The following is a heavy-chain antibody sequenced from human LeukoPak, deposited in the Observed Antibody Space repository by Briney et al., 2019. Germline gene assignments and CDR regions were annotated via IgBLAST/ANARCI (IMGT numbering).Heavy chain of an antibody. CDR3: ARDQSAAGYLYFDL. CDR1: GGSIRSYY. Sequence: AETLSLTCTVSGGSIRSYYWSWMRQPAGKGLEWIGRIYTSGSTNYNPSLKSRVSMSVDTSKNQVSLKLSSVTAADTAVYYCARDQSAAGYLYFDLWGRGTLVSVSS. V-gene: IGHV4-4*07. CDR2: IYTSGST. D-gene: IGHD6-19*01. J-gene: IGHJ2*01.